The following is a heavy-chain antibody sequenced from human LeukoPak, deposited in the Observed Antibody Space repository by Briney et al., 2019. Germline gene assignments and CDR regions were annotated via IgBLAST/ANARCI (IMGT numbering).Heavy chain of an antibody. CDR2: IKQDGSEK. CDR1: GFTFSSYW. D-gene: IGHD1-1*01. J-gene: IGHJ6*02. CDR3: AREEQLERLYYYGMDV. V-gene: IGHV3-7*03. Sequence: GGSLRLSCAASGFTFSSYWMSWVRQAPGKGLEWVANIKQDGSEKYYVDSVKGQFTISRDNAKNSLYLQMNSLRAEDTAVYYCAREEQLERLYYYGMDVWGQGTTVTVSS.